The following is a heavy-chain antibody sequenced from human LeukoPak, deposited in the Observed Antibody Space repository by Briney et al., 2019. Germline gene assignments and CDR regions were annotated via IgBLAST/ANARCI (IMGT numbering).Heavy chain of an antibody. CDR3: ARELSELLWFGELFQAYPPHDAFDI. J-gene: IGHJ3*02. CDR1: GYTFTSYA. Sequence: PRASVKVSCKASGYTFTSYAMNWVRQAPGQGLEWMGWISTNTGNPTYAQGFTGRFVFSLDTSVSTAYLQISSLKAEDTAVYYCARELSELLWFGELFQAYPPHDAFDIWGQGTMVTVSS. V-gene: IGHV7-4-1*02. D-gene: IGHD3-10*01. CDR2: ISTNTGNP.